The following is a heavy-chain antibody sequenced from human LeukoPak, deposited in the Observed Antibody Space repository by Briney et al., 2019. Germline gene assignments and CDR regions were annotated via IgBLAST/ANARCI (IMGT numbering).Heavy chain of an antibody. CDR3: AKPHDYGDYGWFDP. CDR2: ISGSGGST. J-gene: IGHJ5*02. CDR1: GFTFSSYE. V-gene: IGHV3-23*01. D-gene: IGHD4-17*01. Sequence: GGSLRLSCAASGFTFSSYEMSWVRQAPGKGLEWVSAISGSGGSTYYADSVKGRFTISRDNSKNTLYLQMNSLRAEDTAVYYCAKPHDYGDYGWFDPWGQGTLVTVSS.